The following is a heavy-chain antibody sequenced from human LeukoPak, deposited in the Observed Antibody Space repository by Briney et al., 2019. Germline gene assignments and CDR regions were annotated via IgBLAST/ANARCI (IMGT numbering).Heavy chain of an antibody. CDR1: GFTFSSYW. J-gene: IGHJ4*02. CDR3: ARDLSGKQLVFDY. CDR2: IKQDGSEK. V-gene: IGHV3-7*01. Sequence: PGGSLRHSCAASGFTFSSYWMSWVRQAPGKGLEWVANIKQDGSEKYYVDSVKGRFTISRDNAKNSLYLQMNSLRAEDTAVYYCARDLSGKQLVFDYWGQGTLVTVSS. D-gene: IGHD6-6*01.